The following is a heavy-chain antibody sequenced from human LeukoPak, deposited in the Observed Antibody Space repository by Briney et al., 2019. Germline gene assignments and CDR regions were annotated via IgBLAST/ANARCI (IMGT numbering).Heavy chain of an antibody. Sequence: SETLSLTCTVSGGSISSYYWSWIRQPPGKGLEWIGYIYYSGSTNYNPSLKSRVTISVDTSKNQFSLKLSSATAADTAVYYCARDRDYRFDPWGQGTLVTVSP. CDR2: IYYSGST. D-gene: IGHD4-11*01. CDR3: ARDRDYRFDP. V-gene: IGHV4-59*01. CDR1: GGSISSYY. J-gene: IGHJ5*02.